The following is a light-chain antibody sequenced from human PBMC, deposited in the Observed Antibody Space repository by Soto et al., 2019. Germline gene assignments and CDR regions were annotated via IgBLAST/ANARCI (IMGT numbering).Light chain of an antibody. CDR3: CSYTTSNTRQIV. CDR1: SSDVGGYNY. CDR2: DVS. Sequence: QSSLTQPPSVSGFPGPSITISCPSTSSDVGGYNYVSWYQHHPGKAPKLMIYDVSNRPSGVSNRFSGSKSGNTASLTISGLQPEDEADYYCCSYTTSNTRQIVFGTGTKVTVL. J-gene: IGLJ1*01. V-gene: IGLV2-14*03.